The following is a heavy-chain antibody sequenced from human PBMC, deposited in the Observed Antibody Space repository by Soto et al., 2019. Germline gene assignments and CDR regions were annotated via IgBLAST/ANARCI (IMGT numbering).Heavy chain of an antibody. V-gene: IGHV3-30*18. Sequence: GGSLRLSCAASGFTFSSYGMHWVRQAPGKGLEWVAVISYDGSNKYYADSVKGRFTISRDNSKNTLYLQMNSLRAEDTAVYYCAKVQGSYYAPALFDYWGQGTLVTVSS. J-gene: IGHJ4*02. CDR2: ISYDGSNK. D-gene: IGHD1-26*01. CDR3: AKVQGSYYAPALFDY. CDR1: GFTFSSYG.